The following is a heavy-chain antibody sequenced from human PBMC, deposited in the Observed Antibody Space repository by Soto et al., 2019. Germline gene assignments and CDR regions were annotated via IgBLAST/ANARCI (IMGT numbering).Heavy chain of an antibody. J-gene: IGHJ4*02. V-gene: IGHV3-7*01. Sequence: HPGGSLRLSCAASGFTFGLYWMGWVRQAPGKGLEWVANLKRDGSEKYFLESVKGRFTMSRDNAKNSFYLHMNNLRAEDTAVYFCARMGLWRKLTDLWGQGTSVTVSS. D-gene: IGHD1-1*01. CDR1: GFTFGLYW. CDR2: LKRDGSEK. CDR3: ARMGLWRKLTDL.